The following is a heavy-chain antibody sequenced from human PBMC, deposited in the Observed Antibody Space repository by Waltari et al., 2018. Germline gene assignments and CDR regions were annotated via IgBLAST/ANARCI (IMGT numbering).Heavy chain of an antibody. CDR1: GYSISSGYY. CDR2: IYHSGST. Sequence: QVQLQESGPGLVKPSETLSLTCAVSGYSISSGYYWGWIRQPPGKGLEWIGSIYHSGSTYYNPSRKSRVTISVDTSKNQFSLKLSSVTAADTAVYYCARHLKGALNYYYYMDVWGKGTTVTVSS. J-gene: IGHJ6*03. CDR3: ARHLKGALNYYYYMDV. D-gene: IGHD3-16*01. V-gene: IGHV4-38-2*01.